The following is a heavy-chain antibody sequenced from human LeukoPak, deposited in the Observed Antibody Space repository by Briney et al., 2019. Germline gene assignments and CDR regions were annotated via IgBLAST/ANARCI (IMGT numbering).Heavy chain of an antibody. CDR1: GFTFSIYW. CDR3: ATADRYSSGWGPPEY. V-gene: IGHV3-74*01. Sequence: GGSLRLSCAASGFTFSIYWMHWVRQAPGKGLVWVSRISSEGSSTTYADSVKGRFTISRDNAKDTLYLQMSSLRPDDTALYFCATADRYSSGWGPPEYWGLGTLSPSP. CDR2: ISSEGSST. J-gene: IGHJ4*02. D-gene: IGHD6-19*01.